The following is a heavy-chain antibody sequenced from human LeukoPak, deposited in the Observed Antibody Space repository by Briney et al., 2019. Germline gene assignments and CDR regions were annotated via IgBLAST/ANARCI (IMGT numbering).Heavy chain of an antibody. CDR3: ARESYSGWYCDY. CDR1: GYTFTGYY. J-gene: IGHJ4*02. CDR2: INPNSGGT. V-gene: IGHV1-2*02. Sequence: PWASLKVSCAASGYTFTGYYMHWVRQAPGQGLEWMGWINPNSGGTNYAQKFKGRVTITRDTSISTAYMELSRLRSDGTAVYYCARESYSGWYCDYWGQGTLVTVSS. D-gene: IGHD6-19*01.